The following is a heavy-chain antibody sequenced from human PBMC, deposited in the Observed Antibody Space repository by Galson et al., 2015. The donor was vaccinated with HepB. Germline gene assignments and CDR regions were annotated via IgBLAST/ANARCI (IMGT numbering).Heavy chain of an antibody. CDR3: ARSVPNYDFWSGYSGPHYYYGMDV. Sequence: SVKVSCKASGYTFTSYYMHWVRQAPGQGLEWMGIINPSGGSTSYAQKFRGRVTMTRDTSTSTVYMELSSLRSEDTAVYYCARSVPNYDFWSGYSGPHYYYGMDVWGQGTTVTVSS. V-gene: IGHV1-46*01. J-gene: IGHJ6*02. D-gene: IGHD3-3*01. CDR1: GYTFTSYY. CDR2: INPSGGST.